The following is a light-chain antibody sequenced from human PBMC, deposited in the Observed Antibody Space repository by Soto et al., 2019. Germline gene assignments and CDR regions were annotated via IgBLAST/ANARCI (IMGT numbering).Light chain of an antibody. CDR1: QTVGRDY. CDR3: QQYKSYSRT. J-gene: IGKJ1*01. CDR2: HAS. V-gene: IGKV3-20*01. Sequence: EIVLTQSPGTLSLSPGERATLSCRASQTVGRDYLAWYQQKPGQAPRLLIYHASNRATGIPDRFSGSGSGTDFTLTISSLQPDDFATYYCQQYKSYSRTFGQGTKVEIK.